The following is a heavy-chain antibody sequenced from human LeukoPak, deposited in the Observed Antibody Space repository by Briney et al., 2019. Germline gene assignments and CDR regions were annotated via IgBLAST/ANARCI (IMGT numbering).Heavy chain of an antibody. J-gene: IGHJ4*02. CDR3: ARVRLGSLIDY. CDR1: GDSISSSSYY. V-gene: IGHV4-30-4*08. Sequence: SETLSLTCTVSGDSISSSSYYWGWIRQPPGKGLEWIGYIYYSGSTYYNPSLKSRVTISVDTSKNQFSLKLSSVTAADTAVYYCARVRLGSLIDYWGQGTLVTVSS. D-gene: IGHD3-10*01. CDR2: IYYSGST.